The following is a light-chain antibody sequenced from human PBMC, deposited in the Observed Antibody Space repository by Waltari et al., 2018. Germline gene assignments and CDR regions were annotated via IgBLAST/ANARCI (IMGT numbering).Light chain of an antibody. CDR3: QNYVRLPAT. CDR2: EAS. V-gene: IGKV3-20*01. Sequence: EIVLTQSPGTLSLSPGERATLSCRASQSVGSSLCWYQQKPGQAPRLLIYEASTRATGIPDRFSGSGSGTDFSLTISRLEPEDFAVYFCQNYVRLPATFGQGTKVEIK. CDR1: QSVGSS. J-gene: IGKJ1*01.